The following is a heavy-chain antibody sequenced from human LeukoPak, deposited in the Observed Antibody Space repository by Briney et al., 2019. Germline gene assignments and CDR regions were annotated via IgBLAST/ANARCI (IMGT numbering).Heavy chain of an antibody. V-gene: IGHV3-21*01. CDR3: ARATAGYYDSSGGVDY. Sequence: PGGSLRLSCAASGFSFSSYSMNWVRQAPGKGLEWVSSITSSSSYIYYADSVKGRFTISRDNAKNSLYLQMNSLRAEDTAVYYCARATAGYYDSSGGVDYWGQGTLVTVSS. CDR2: ITSSSSYI. CDR1: GFSFSSYS. D-gene: IGHD3-22*01. J-gene: IGHJ4*02.